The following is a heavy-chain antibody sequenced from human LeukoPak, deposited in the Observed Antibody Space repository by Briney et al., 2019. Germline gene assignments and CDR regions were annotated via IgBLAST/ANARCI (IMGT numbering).Heavy chain of an antibody. CDR1: GFTFSSFE. CDR3: ARDDRYGDFHYFDY. D-gene: IGHD4-17*01. J-gene: IGHJ4*02. CDR2: ISSSGSTI. V-gene: IGHV3-48*03. Sequence: GGSLRLSCAASGFTFSSFELNWVRQAPGKGLEWVSYISSSGSTIYYADSAKGRFTISRDNAKNSLYLQMNSLRAEDTAVYYCARDDRYGDFHYFDYWGQGTLVTVSS.